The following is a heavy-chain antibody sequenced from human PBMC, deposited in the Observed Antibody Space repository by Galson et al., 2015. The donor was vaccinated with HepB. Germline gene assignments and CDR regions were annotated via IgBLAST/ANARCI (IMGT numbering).Heavy chain of an antibody. CDR2: IYYTGNT. Sequence: TLSLTCDVSGGSISSYYWAWLRQPPGKGLEWIGSIYYTGNTNYNPSLKSRVTMSVDTSKNQFSLNLTSVMAADTAIYFCARLIVAATDYHFYIDVWGQGTTVTVSS. V-gene: IGHV4-59*01. CDR1: GGSISSYY. D-gene: IGHD1-26*01. J-gene: IGHJ6*03. CDR3: ARLIVAATDYHFYIDV.